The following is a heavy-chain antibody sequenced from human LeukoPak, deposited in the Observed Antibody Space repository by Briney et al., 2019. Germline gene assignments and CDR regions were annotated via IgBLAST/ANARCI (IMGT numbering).Heavy chain of an antibody. CDR3: AKDFRIGYSAHFDY. CDR1: GFTFRSHA. Sequence: GGSLRLSCVGSGFTFRSHAMSWVRQAPEKGLEFVSGIYENGGTAYYADSVKGRFSISRDNSKNTLYPQMDSLRGEDTAVYYCAKDFRIGYSAHFDYWGQGALVTVSS. D-gene: IGHD2-21*01. J-gene: IGHJ4*02. V-gene: IGHV3-23*01. CDR2: IYENGGTA.